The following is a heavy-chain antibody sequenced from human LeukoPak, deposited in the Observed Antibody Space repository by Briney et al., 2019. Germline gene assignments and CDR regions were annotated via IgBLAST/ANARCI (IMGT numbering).Heavy chain of an antibody. CDR1: GYSSTSYW. V-gene: IGHV5-51*01. Sequence: GESLKISCKGSGYSSTSYWIGWVRQMPGKGLEWMGIIYPGDSDTRYSPSFQGQVTISADKSIGTAYLQWSSLKASDTAMYYCARLSNKYLYWYFDLWGRGTLVTVSS. J-gene: IGHJ2*01. D-gene: IGHD2-2*01. CDR3: ARLSNKYLYWYFDL. CDR2: IYPGDSDT.